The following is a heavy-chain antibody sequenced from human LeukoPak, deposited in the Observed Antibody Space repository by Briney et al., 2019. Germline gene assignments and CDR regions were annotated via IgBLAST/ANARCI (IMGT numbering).Heavy chain of an antibody. V-gene: IGHV1-3*03. CDR1: GYSFSTYA. D-gene: IGHD2/OR15-2a*01. CDR2: IAADDNT. Sequence: GASVKVSCKASGYSFSTYAVHWVRQAPGQRLEWMGWIAADDNTKYSQDSQGRFTITRDTSASTAYMELSSLRSDDMAVYYCVRDNREGAFDIWGQGTMVTVSP. J-gene: IGHJ3*02. CDR3: VRDNREGAFDI.